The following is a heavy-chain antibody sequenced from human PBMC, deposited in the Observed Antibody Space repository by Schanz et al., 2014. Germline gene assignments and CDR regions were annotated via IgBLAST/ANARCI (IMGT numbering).Heavy chain of an antibody. D-gene: IGHD5-12*01. V-gene: IGHV3-53*01. CDR3: ARDGGRDGYNLAFDV. CDR2: MYINSGST. Sequence: EVQLVESGGGLIQPGGSLRLSCAVSGFTVNTNYMSWVRQAPGKGLEWISSMYINSGSTQYADSVKGRFIISRDSSKNTISIQMNSLRAEDTGVYFCARDGGRDGYNLAFDVWGQGTLVTVSS. J-gene: IGHJ3*01. CDR1: GFTVNTNY.